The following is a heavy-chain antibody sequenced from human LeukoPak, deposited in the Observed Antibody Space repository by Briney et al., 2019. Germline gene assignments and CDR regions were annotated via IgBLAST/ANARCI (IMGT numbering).Heavy chain of an antibody. Sequence: GGSLRLSCAASGFTFSTFAMNWVRQAPGKGLEWVSAISGSGAKTYYADFVKGRFTISRDNSKNTLYLQMNGLRAEDTAVYYCAKEYSGSFSPFPSYFDYWGQGTLVTVSS. CDR2: ISGSGAKT. CDR1: GFTFSTFA. D-gene: IGHD1-26*01. CDR3: AKEYSGSFSPFPSYFDY. V-gene: IGHV3-23*01. J-gene: IGHJ4*02.